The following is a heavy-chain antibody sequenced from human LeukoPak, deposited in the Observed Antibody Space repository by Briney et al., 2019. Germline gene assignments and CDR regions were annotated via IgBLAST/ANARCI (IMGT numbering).Heavy chain of an antibody. V-gene: IGHV4-34*01. CDR3: ARALRYSYVYIY. Sequence: PSETLSLTCGVYGGSFSGYYYSWIRQPPGQGLEWIGEINHSGYTNYNPSLKSRVTISVDTSKHHFSLKLGSVTAADTAVYYWARALRYSYVYIYWGQGTLVTVSS. D-gene: IGHD5-18*01. J-gene: IGHJ4*02. CDR2: INHSGYT. CDR1: GGSFSGYY.